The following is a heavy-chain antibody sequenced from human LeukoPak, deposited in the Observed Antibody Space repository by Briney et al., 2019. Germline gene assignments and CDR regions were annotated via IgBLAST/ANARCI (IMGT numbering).Heavy chain of an antibody. CDR1: GFTFSNYW. CDR2: IKEDGSEK. Sequence: GGSLRLSCAASGFTFSNYWMSWVRQAPGKGLEWVANIKEDGSEKYYVDSVKGRFTISRDNAKNSLYLQMNSLRAEDTAVYYCARDYDWYYYYMDVWGKGTTVTVPS. CDR3: ARDYDWYYYYMDV. J-gene: IGHJ6*03. D-gene: IGHD1-1*01. V-gene: IGHV3-7*01.